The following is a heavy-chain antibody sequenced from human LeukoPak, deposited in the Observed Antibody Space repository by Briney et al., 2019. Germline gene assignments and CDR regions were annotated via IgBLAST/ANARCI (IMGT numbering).Heavy chain of an antibody. CDR3: VAEVEAADSPLGHLNFDS. CDR2: ISSSGTT. CDR1: GASITNEDFF. V-gene: IGHV4-39*02. D-gene: IGHD7-27*01. Sequence: SETLSLTCAVTGASITNEDFFWGWIRQPPGKGLEWVGTISSSGTTYYSPSLRSRLTISVDTSKNHFSLKLASVTAADTAVYYCVAEVEAADSPLGHLNFDSWGQGILASVSS. J-gene: IGHJ4*02.